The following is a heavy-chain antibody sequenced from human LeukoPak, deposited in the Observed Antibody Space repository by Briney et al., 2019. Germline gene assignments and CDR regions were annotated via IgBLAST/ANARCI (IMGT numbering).Heavy chain of an antibody. CDR2: IYSGGST. J-gene: IGHJ6*03. D-gene: IGHD3-22*01. CDR3: ARGSSGPSVYYYYYYYMDV. Sequence: PGGSLRLSCAASGFTVSSNYMSWVRQAPGKGLEWVSVIYSGGSTYYADSVKGRFTISRDNSKNTLYLQMNSLRAEDTAVYYCARGSSGPSVYYYYYYYMDVWGKGTTVTVS. CDR1: GFTVSSNY. V-gene: IGHV3-53*01.